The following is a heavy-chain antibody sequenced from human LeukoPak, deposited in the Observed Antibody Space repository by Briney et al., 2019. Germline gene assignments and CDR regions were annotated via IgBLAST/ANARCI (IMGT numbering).Heavy chain of an antibody. D-gene: IGHD6-13*01. CDR3: ARRGLAAAGTGYASDI. CDR2: IYYSGST. CDR1: GGSISSYY. Sequence: NPSETLSLTCTVSGGSISSYYWSWIRQPPGKGLEWIGYIYYSGSTNYNPSLKSRVTISVDTSKNQFSLKLSSVTAADTAVYYCARRGLAAAGTGYASDIWGQGTMVTVSS. J-gene: IGHJ3*02. V-gene: IGHV4-59*08.